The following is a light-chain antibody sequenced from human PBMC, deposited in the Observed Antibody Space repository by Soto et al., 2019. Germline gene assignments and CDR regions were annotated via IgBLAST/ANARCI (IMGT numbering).Light chain of an antibody. Sequence: EIVLTQSPGTLSLSPGERATLSCRASQSVTNNYLAWYQHKPGQAPRCLIYGAAIRSTGIPDRFSGSGSGPDLTLTISRLEPEDFSVYYCQQYGTSITFGQWTKLEIK. V-gene: IGKV3-20*01. CDR2: GAA. J-gene: IGKJ2*01. CDR1: QSVTNNY. CDR3: QQYGTSIT.